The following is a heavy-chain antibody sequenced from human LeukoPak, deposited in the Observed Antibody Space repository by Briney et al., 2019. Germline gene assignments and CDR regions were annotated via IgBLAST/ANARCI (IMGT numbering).Heavy chain of an antibody. Sequence: SETLSLTCTVSGGSISSHYWSWIRQPAGKGLEWIGRIYTSGSTNYNPSLKSRVTMSVDTSKNQFSLKLSSVTAADTAVYYCARAPGHYYDSSGYYYDYWGQGTLVTVSS. D-gene: IGHD3-22*01. CDR3: ARAPGHYYDSSGYYYDY. J-gene: IGHJ4*02. CDR2: IYTSGST. CDR1: GGSISSHY. V-gene: IGHV4-4*07.